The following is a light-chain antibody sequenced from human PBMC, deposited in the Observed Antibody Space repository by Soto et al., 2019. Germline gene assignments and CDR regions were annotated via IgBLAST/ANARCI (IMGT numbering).Light chain of an antibody. J-gene: IGKJ1*01. CDR1: QNIQRW. CDR2: KAS. CDR3: LQYHSDWT. Sequence: DTQMTQSPSTVSASVGDRITITCRASQNIQRWLAWYQQKPGKAPKLLIYKASSLERGVPSRFSAGGSGVEFTLNISSVQPEDFETYHCLQYHSDWTFGQGTKVEIK. V-gene: IGKV1-5*03.